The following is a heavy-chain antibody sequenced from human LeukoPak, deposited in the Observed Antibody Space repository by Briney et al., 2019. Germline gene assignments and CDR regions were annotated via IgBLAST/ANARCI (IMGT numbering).Heavy chain of an antibody. Sequence: PGGSLRLSCAASGFTFSNYGMSWVRQSPGKGLEWVSTFSASSTSTYYADFVRGRFTISRDNSKKTLYLQMDSLRAEDMAVYYCAKWGFTYGPGYFDYWGQGTLVTVSS. J-gene: IGHJ4*02. CDR3: AKWGFTYGPGYFDY. CDR2: FSASSTST. CDR1: GFTFSNYG. V-gene: IGHV3-23*01. D-gene: IGHD3-10*01.